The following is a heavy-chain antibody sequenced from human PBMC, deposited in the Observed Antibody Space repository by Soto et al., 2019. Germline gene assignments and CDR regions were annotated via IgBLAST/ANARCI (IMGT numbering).Heavy chain of an antibody. CDR3: AHSLIPNWGSRGAFDY. Sequence: SGPTLVNPTQTLTLTCTFSGFSLTTDGMFVTWIRQPPGKALEWLALIDWDAEEYYSPSLKSRLTITKDTSKNQVVLTMTNMDPVDTATYYCAHSLIPNWGSRGAFDYWGQGTLVTVSS. J-gene: IGHJ4*02. D-gene: IGHD7-27*01. CDR1: GFSLTTDGMF. V-gene: IGHV2-70*12. CDR2: IDWDAEE.